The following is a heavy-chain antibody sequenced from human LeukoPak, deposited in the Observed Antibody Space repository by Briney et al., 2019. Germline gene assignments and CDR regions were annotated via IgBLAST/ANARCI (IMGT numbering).Heavy chain of an antibody. CDR3: AREGQGSYFDY. J-gene: IGHJ4*02. V-gene: IGHV1-46*01. CDR2: INPSGGST. CDR1: GYTFTSYY. Sequence: ASVKVSXKASGYTFTSYYMHWMRQAHGQGLEWMGIINPSGGSTSYAQKFQGRVTMTRDTSTSTVYMELSSLRSEDTAVYYCAREGQGSYFDYWGQGTLVTVSS.